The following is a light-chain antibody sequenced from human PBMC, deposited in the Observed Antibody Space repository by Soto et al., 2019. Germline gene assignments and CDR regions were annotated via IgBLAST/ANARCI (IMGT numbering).Light chain of an antibody. CDR3: QKYNSAET. Sequence: DVQMTLFPPSLSASVGDRVTITCRASQGISNYLAWYQQKPGKVPKLLIYAASTLQSGVPSRFSGSGSGTDFTLTISSLQPEDVATYYCQKYNSAETFGQGTKV. V-gene: IGKV1-27*01. J-gene: IGKJ1*01. CDR2: AAS. CDR1: QGISNY.